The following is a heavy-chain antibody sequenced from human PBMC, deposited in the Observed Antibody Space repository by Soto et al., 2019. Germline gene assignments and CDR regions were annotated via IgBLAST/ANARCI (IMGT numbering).Heavy chain of an antibody. CDR2: IYYSGST. J-gene: IGHJ5*02. Sequence: SETLSLTCTVSGGSISSYYWSWIRQPPGKGLEWIGYIYYSGSTNYNPSLKSRVTISVDTSKNQFSLKLSSVTAADTAVYYCARVPVRITGTTGWFDPWGQGTLVTVSS. CDR3: ARVPVRITGTTGWFDP. V-gene: IGHV4-59*08. D-gene: IGHD1-7*01. CDR1: GGSISSYY.